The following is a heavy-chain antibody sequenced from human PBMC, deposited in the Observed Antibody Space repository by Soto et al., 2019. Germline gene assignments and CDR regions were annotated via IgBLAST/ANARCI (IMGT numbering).Heavy chain of an antibody. CDR3: ARAVVPKYNWFDT. Sequence: QAQLVQSGAEVKKPGSSVKVSCKASRDTFSSYAITWVRQAPGQGLEWMGGIIPTFGSPKYAQNFQGRLTITADDATYTAYMELASLTSDDTAVYYCARAVVPKYNWFDTGGQGTLVTVSS. D-gene: IGHD2-21*01. CDR1: RDTFSSYA. CDR2: IIPTFGSP. J-gene: IGHJ5*02. V-gene: IGHV1-69*01.